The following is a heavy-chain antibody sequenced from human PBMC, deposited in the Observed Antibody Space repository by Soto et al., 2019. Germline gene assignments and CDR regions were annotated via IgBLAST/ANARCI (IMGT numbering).Heavy chain of an antibody. V-gene: IGHV3-23*01. Sequence: GGSLRLSCAASGFTFSSYVMSWLRQTPGKGLEWVSIITGSGGSTYFVDSVKGRFTISRDNSKNTVYLQMNSLRAEDTAVYYCAKRPLTAAGFDYWGQGTLVTVSS. CDR3: AKRPLTAAGFDY. CDR1: GFTFSSYV. CDR2: ITGSGGST. J-gene: IGHJ4*02. D-gene: IGHD6-13*01.